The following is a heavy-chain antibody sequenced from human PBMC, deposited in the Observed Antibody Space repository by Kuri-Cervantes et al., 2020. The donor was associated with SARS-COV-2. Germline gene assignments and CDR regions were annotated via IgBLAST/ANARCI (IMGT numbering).Heavy chain of an antibody. D-gene: IGHD4-17*01. Sequence: SETLSLTCTVSGGSISSYYWSWIRQPPGKGLEWVGYIYYSGSTNYNPYLKSRVTISVDKSKNQFSLKLSSVTAADTAVYYCARGGYGDYLSWGQGTLVTVSS. V-gene: IGHV4-59*01. CDR1: GGSISSYY. J-gene: IGHJ5*02. CDR3: ARGGYGDYLS. CDR2: IYYSGST.